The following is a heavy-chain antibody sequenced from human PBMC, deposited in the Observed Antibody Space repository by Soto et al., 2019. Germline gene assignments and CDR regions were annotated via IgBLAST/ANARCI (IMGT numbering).Heavy chain of an antibody. CDR3: TVVISVLYAFDI. J-gene: IGHJ3*02. V-gene: IGHV1-46*01. Sequence: ASVKVSCKASGYTFTSYYMHWVRQAPGQGLEWMGIINPSGGSTSYAQKFQGRVTMTRDTSTSTVYMELSSLRSEDTAVYYCTVVISVLYAFDIWGQGXMVTVSS. CDR1: GYTFTSYY. D-gene: IGHD3-22*01. CDR2: INPSGGST.